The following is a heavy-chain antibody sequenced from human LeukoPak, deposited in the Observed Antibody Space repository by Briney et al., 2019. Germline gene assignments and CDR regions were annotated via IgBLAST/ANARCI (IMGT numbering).Heavy chain of an antibody. CDR2: IKQDGSEK. Sequence: GGSLRLSCAASGFTFSSYWMSWVRQAPGKGLEWVANIKQDGSEKYYVDSVKGRFTISRDNAKNSLYLQMNSLRAEDTAVYYCAALFPVGYFDYWGQGTLVTVSS. CDR3: AALFPVGYFDY. D-gene: IGHD4-23*01. CDR1: GFTFSSYW. V-gene: IGHV3-7*03. J-gene: IGHJ4*02.